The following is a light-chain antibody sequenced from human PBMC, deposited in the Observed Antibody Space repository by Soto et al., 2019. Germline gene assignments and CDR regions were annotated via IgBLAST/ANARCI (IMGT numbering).Light chain of an antibody. V-gene: IGKV3-20*01. CDR3: QQYFRSGT. CDR1: QSVSSSY. Sequence: EIVLTQSPGTLSLSPGERATLSCRASQSVSSSYLVWYQQKPGQAPRLLIYDTSSRATGIPDRFSGSGSGTDFTIPTSRPAFSYFAVYYSQQYFRSGTFGHGSKVE. CDR2: DTS. J-gene: IGKJ1*01.